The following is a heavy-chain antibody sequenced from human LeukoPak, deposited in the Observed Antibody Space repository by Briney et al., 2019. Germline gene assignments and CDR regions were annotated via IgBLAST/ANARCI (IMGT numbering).Heavy chain of an antibody. CDR3: AGGGDSSGFYYYFDS. J-gene: IGHJ4*02. CDR1: GGSISSGGYS. Sequence: PSQTLSLTCTVSGGSISSGGYSWNWIRQPPGKDLEWIRYIYHSGNTYYNPSLKSRVTISVDRSKNQFSLKLTSVTAADTAVYYCAGGGDSSGFYYYFDSWGQGTLVTVSS. D-gene: IGHD3-22*01. V-gene: IGHV4-30-2*01. CDR2: IYHSGNT.